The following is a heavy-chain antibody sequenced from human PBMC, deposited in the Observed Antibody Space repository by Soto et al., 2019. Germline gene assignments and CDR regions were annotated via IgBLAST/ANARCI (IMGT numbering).Heavy chain of an antibody. D-gene: IGHD1-26*01. Sequence: QVHLVQSGAEVKKPGASVKVSCKASSYTFTYTAINWVRQAPGQGLEWMGWIGANSGRTNYAQNFQGRVTLTTDTSSKTANKELRSLRCDDAAKDYCANSSPVGVGQDVDAFDLWGQGTLVTVSS. V-gene: IGHV1-18*01. CDR3: ANSSPVGVGQDVDAFDL. J-gene: IGHJ3*01. CDR1: SYTFTYTA. CDR2: IGANSGRT.